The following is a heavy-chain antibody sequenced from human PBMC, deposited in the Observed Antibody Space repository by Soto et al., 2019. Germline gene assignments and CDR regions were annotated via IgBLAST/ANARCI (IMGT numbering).Heavy chain of an antibody. D-gene: IGHD6-6*01. CDR3: AIARYSSSPGMDV. Sequence: PGESLKISCKGSGYSFSNWWIAWVRQMPGKGLEYMGIIYPSDSQTRYSPSFQGQVTISADKSISTAYLQWSSLKASDTAMYYCAIARYSSSPGMDVWGQGTTVTVSS. CDR2: IYPSDSQT. CDR1: GYSFSNWW. V-gene: IGHV5-51*01. J-gene: IGHJ6*02.